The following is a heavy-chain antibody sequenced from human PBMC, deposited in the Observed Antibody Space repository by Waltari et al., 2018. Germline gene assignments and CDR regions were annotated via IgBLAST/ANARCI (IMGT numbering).Heavy chain of an antibody. V-gene: IGHV3-23*01. CDR3: AKALAARAFFDY. CDR2: ISGSGGST. CDR1: GFPFGSYA. J-gene: IGHJ4*02. D-gene: IGHD6-6*01. Sequence: EVQLLESGGGLVQPGGSLRLSCAASGFPFGSYAMRWVRQAPGKGLEGVSAISGSGGSTYYADSVKGRFTISRDNSKNTLYLQMNSLRAEDTAVYYCAKALAARAFFDYWGQGTLVTVSS.